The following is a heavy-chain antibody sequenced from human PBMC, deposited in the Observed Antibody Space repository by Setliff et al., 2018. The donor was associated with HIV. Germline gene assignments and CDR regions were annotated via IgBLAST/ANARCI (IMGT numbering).Heavy chain of an antibody. D-gene: IGHD6-13*01. CDR3: ARHPEGIAAAGAFDY. CDR1: GGSISNRY. J-gene: IGHJ4*02. V-gene: IGHV4-4*08. Sequence: SETLTLTCTVSGGSISNRYWSWIRETPGKGLEWIGYIYTSGSTYYNPSLKSRVTISVDTSKNQFSLKLSSVTAADTAVYYCARHPEGIAAAGAFDYWGQGTLVTVSS. CDR2: IYTSGST.